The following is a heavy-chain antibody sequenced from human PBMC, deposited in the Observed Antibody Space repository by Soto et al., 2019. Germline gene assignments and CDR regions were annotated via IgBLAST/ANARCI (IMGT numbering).Heavy chain of an antibody. V-gene: IGHV3-15*07. CDR1: GFTFNSAW. D-gene: IGHD3-22*01. J-gene: IGHJ4*02. CDR3: TTEFGYSRGQNDN. CDR2: LKGKSVGGTT. Sequence: EVQLVESGGGLVKAGGSLRLSCAAYGFTFNSAWMSWVRQAPGKGLEWVGRLKGKSVGGTTDYAAPVTGRFTISSDDSKNTLYLQMNSLKSEDTAVSYCTTEFGYSRGQNDNWGQGTLVTVSS.